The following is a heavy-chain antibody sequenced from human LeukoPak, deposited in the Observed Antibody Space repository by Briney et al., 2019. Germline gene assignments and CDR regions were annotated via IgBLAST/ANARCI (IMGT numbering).Heavy chain of an antibody. CDR2: IYSGGTT. Sequence: PGGSLRLSCVASGFTVSNNYMSWVRQAPGKGLEWVSVIYSGGTTYYADSVKGRFTISRDNSNNTLYLQVNSLRAEDTAVYYCARAPPEKCSGGSCYSLDYWGQGTLVTVSS. CDR1: GFTVSNNY. J-gene: IGHJ4*02. CDR3: ARAPPEKCSGGSCYSLDY. D-gene: IGHD2-15*01. V-gene: IGHV3-53*01.